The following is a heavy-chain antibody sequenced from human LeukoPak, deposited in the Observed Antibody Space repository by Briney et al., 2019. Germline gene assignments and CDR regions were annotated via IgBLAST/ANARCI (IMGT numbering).Heavy chain of an antibody. Sequence: GASVKVSCKASGYTFTSYDINWVRQATGQGLEWMGWMNPNSGNTGYAQKFQGRVTMTRDTSISTAHMELSRLRSDDTAVYYCARDSRPIFEWQQLGGDYWGQGTLVTVSS. J-gene: IGHJ4*02. CDR1: GYTFTSYD. CDR2: MNPNSGNT. V-gene: IGHV1-8*01. CDR3: ARDSRPIFEWQQLGGDY. D-gene: IGHD6-13*01.